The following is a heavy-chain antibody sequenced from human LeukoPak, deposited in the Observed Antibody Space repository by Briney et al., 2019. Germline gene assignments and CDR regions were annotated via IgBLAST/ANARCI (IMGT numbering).Heavy chain of an antibody. CDR2: INPNSGGT. CDR3: ARDQEEYCAGDCHSFDP. V-gene: IGHV1-2*02. Sequence: ASVKVSCKASGYTFTGYYMHWVRQAPGQGLEWMGWINPNSGGTNYAQKFQGRVTMTRDTSISTAYMELSRLRSDDTAVYYCARDQEEYCAGDCHSFDPWGQGTLVTVSS. CDR1: GYTFTGYY. D-gene: IGHD2-21*02. J-gene: IGHJ5*02.